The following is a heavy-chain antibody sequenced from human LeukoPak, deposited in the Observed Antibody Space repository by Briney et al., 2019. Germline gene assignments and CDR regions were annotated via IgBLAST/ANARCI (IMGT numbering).Heavy chain of an antibody. Sequence: GGSLRLSCAASGFTFSSYAMSWVRQAPGKGLEWVSAISGTGGRTYYADSVKGRFTISRDNSKNTLYLQMNSLRAEDTAVYYCATDLGYSSSWYGSYYYYYGMDVWGQGTTVTVSS. J-gene: IGHJ6*02. CDR1: GFTFSSYA. CDR2: ISGTGGRT. V-gene: IGHV3-23*01. CDR3: ATDLGYSSSWYGSYYYYYGMDV. D-gene: IGHD6-13*01.